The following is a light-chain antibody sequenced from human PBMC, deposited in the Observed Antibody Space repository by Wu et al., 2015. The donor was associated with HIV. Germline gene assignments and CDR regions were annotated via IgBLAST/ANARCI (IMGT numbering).Light chain of an antibody. Sequence: DIQMTQSPSYVSASVGDRVTIACRASQSVGRWLAWYQQKSGKAPKLLMSTASSLQTGVPSRFSGSGSGTDFTLTISSLQPEDFATYYCQQAKSFPLTFGPGTKVDLK. J-gene: IGKJ3*01. CDR1: QSVGRW. CDR2: TAS. V-gene: IGKV1-12*01. CDR3: QQAKSFPLT.